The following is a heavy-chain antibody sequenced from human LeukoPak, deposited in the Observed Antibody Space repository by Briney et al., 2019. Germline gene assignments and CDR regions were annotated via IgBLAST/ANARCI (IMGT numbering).Heavy chain of an antibody. J-gene: IGHJ4*02. D-gene: IGHD6-13*01. Sequence: ASVKVSCKASGYTFTSYGITWVRQAPGQGLEWMGWISVYNGNTNYAQNLQGRVTMTRDTSTSTVYMELSSLRSEDTAVYYCAREVAAAGDYWGQGTLVTVSS. CDR1: GYTFTSYG. CDR2: ISVYNGNT. CDR3: AREVAAAGDY. V-gene: IGHV1-18*01.